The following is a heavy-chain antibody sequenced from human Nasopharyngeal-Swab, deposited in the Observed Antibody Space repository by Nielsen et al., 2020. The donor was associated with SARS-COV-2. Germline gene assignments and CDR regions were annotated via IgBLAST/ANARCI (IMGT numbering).Heavy chain of an antibody. CDR3: ARGDLVVVPSPILGLGPFFYYFYLDV. CDR2: VSHSGSI. J-gene: IGHJ6*03. CDR1: GGSVSSNDW. V-gene: IGHV4-4*02. D-gene: IGHD2-2*01. Sequence: SETLSLTCAVSGGSVSSNDWWTWVRQFPGKGLEWIGEVSHSGSINYNPSLKSRVTLSVDKSKRQFSLRLTSVSAADTAVYFCARGDLVVVPSPILGLGPFFYYFYLDVWGKGTTVTVSS.